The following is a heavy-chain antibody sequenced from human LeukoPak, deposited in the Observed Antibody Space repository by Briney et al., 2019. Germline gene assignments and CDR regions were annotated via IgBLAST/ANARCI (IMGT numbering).Heavy chain of an antibody. CDR3: ARHTSHIWRFDY. CDR2: IYYSGST. D-gene: IGHD2-2*01. CDR1: GGSISSSSYY. V-gene: IGHV4-39*01. J-gene: IGHJ4*02. Sequence: PSETLSLTCTVSGGSISSSSYYWGWIRQPPGKGLEWIGSIYYSGSTYYNPSLKSRVTISVDTSKNQFSLKLSSVTAADTAVYYCARHTSHIWRFDYWGQGTLVTVSS.